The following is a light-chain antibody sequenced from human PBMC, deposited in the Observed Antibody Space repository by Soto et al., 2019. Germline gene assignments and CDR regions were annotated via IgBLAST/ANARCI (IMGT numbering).Light chain of an antibody. J-gene: IGLJ1*01. CDR1: SSNIGGNS. CDR3: GSLDSSLSAYV. Sequence: QSVMTQPPSVSVAPGQKVTISCSGSSSNIGGNSVSWYQQLPGTAPKLLIYDDNKRPSGIPDRFSGSKSGTSATLGITGVQTGDEADYYCGSLDSSLSAYVFGTGTKLTVL. V-gene: IGLV1-51*01. CDR2: DDN.